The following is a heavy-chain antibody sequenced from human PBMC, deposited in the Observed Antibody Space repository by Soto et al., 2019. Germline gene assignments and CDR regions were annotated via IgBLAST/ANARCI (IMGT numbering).Heavy chain of an antibody. J-gene: IGHJ3*02. CDR3: ARDPGSSAFDI. D-gene: IGHD2-2*01. CDR1: GFTFSTYW. CDR2: IKEDGGVK. Sequence: EMQLVESGGGVVQPGGSLRLSCAASGFTFSTYWMSWVRHAPGKGPEFVANIKEDGGVKNYVDSVRGRFTISRDNAKNSVYLQMNSLRSEDTAVYYCARDPGSSAFDIWGQGAVVTVSS. V-gene: IGHV3-7*04.